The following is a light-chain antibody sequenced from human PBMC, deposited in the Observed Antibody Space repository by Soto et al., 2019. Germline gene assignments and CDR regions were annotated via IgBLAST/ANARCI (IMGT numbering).Light chain of an antibody. CDR3: QQYNNWPPLT. V-gene: IGKV3-15*01. J-gene: IGKJ4*01. CDR1: QSVSSN. Sequence: EIVMTQSPATLSVSPGERATLSCRASQSVSSNLAWYQQKPGQAPRLLIYGASTRATAIPARFSGSGSGTAFTLTISRLQSEDFAVYYCQQYNNWPPLTFGGGTKVEIK. CDR2: GAS.